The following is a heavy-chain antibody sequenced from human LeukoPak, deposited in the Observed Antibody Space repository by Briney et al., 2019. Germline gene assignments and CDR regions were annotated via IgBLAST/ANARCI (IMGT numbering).Heavy chain of an antibody. V-gene: IGHV4-59*11. CDR1: GGSIGSHY. J-gene: IGHJ4*02. CDR3: ARGSRDGYSIFDY. CDR2: IYYSGST. Sequence: SETLSLTCTVSGGSIGSHYWSWIRQPPGKGLEWIGYIYYSGSTNYNPSLKSRVTISVDTSKNQFSLKLSSVTAADTAVYYCARGSRDGYSIFDYWGQGTLVTVSS. D-gene: IGHD5-24*01.